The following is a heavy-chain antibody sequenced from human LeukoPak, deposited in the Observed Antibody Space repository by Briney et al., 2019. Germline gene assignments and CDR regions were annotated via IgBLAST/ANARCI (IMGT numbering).Heavy chain of an antibody. CDR1: GGSISSGDYY. CDR2: IYYSGST. V-gene: IGHV4-30-4*08. CDR3: ARTDIVVVRGFDY. Sequence: HSETLSLTCTVSGGSISSGDYYWSWIRQPPGKGLEWIGYIYYSGSTYYNPSLKSRVTISVDTSKNQFSLKLSSVTAADTAVYYCARTDIVVVRGFDYWGQGTLVTVSS. J-gene: IGHJ4*02. D-gene: IGHD2-2*01.